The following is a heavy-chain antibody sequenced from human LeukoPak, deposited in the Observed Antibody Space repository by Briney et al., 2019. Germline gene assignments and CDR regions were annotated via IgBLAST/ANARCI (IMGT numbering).Heavy chain of an antibody. CDR2: IYTSGST. Sequence: SQTLSLTCTVSGGSISSGSYYWSWIRQPAGKGLEWIGRIYTSGSTNYNPSLKSRVTISVDTSKNQFSLKLSSVTAADTAVYYCARGSIAAAGGMWGQGTMVTVSS. CDR1: GGSISSGSYY. J-gene: IGHJ3*02. D-gene: IGHD6-13*01. CDR3: ARGSIAAAGGM. V-gene: IGHV4-61*02.